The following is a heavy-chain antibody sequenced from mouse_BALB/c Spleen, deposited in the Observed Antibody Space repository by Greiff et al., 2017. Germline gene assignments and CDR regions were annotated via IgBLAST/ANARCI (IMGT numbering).Heavy chain of an antibody. Sequence: EVKLMESGGGLVQPGGSLKLSCAASGFDFSRYWMSWVRQAPGKGLEWIGEINPDSSTINYTPSLKDKFIISRDNAKNTLYLQMSKVRSEDTALYYCARPGAWFAYWGQGTLVTVSA. CDR1: GFDFSRYW. CDR3: ARPGAWFAY. J-gene: IGHJ3*01. V-gene: IGHV4-1*02. D-gene: IGHD1-1*02. CDR2: INPDSSTI.